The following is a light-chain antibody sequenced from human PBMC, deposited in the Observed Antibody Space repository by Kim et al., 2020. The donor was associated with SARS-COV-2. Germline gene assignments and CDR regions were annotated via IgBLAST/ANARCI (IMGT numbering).Light chain of an antibody. V-gene: IGLV3-19*01. Sequence: VGQTVRITCQGDSLRSYYASWYQQKPGQAPVLVIYGKNNRPSGIPDRFSGSSSGNTASLTITGAQAEDEAVYYCNSRDSSGNRWVFGGGTKLTVL. CDR1: SLRSYY. J-gene: IGLJ3*02. CDR2: GKN. CDR3: NSRDSSGNRWV.